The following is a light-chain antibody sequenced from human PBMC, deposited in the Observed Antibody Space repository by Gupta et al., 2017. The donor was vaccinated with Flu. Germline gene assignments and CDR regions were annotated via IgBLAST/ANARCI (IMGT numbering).Light chain of an antibody. CDR2: QNN. J-gene: IGLJ1*01. CDR3: CSYAGSSAVWV. CDR1: TSDIGTYDL. V-gene: IGLV2-23*02. Sequence: QSALTQPASLSGSPGQSITVSCTGTTSDIGTYDLVSWYQQHPDKAPRLMIYQNNKRPSGISYRFSGSKSGNTASLTISGLRAEDEADYYCCSYAGSSAVWVFGTGTKVTVL.